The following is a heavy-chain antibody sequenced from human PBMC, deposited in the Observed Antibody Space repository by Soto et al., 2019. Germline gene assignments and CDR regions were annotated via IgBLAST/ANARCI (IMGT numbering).Heavy chain of an antibody. CDR3: ARGVVTFDY. D-gene: IGHD2-21*02. V-gene: IGHV4-59*01. Sequence: SETLSLTCTFSGGSISSYYWSLIRQPPGKGLEWIGYIYYSGSTNYNPSLKSRVTISVDTSKNQFSLKLSSVTAADTAVYYCARGVVTFDYWGQGTLVTVSS. CDR1: GGSISSYY. CDR2: IYYSGST. J-gene: IGHJ4*02.